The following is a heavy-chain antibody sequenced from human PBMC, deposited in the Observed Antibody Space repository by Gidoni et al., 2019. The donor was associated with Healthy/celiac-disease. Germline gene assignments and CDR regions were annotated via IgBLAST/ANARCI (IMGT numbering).Heavy chain of an antibody. J-gene: IGHJ5*02. CDR1: GGTFSSSA. CDR3: ARSHYYDSSGYYKYNWFDP. Sequence: QVQLVQYGAEVKKPGSSVKVSCKASGGTFSSSAISWVRQATGQGLEWMGGIIPIFGTANYAQKFQGRVTITADESTSTAYMELSSLRSEDTAVYYCARSHYYDSSGYYKYNWFDPWGQGTLVTVSS. CDR2: IIPIFGTA. D-gene: IGHD3-22*01. V-gene: IGHV1-69*01.